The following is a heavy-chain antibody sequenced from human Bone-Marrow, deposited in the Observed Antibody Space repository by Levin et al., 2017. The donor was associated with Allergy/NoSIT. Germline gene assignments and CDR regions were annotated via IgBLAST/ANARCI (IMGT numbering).Heavy chain of an antibody. V-gene: IGHV4-34*01. CDR2: INHSGST. D-gene: IGHD3-3*01. J-gene: IGHJ5*02. Sequence: SETLSLTCAVYGGSFSGYYWSWIRQPPGKGLEWIGEINHSGSTNYNPSLKSRVTISVDTSKNQFSLKLSSVTAADTAVYYCARAYPYYDFWSGYYPGRWFDPWGQGTLVTVSS. CDR3: ARAYPYYDFWSGYYPGRWFDP. CDR1: GGSFSGYY.